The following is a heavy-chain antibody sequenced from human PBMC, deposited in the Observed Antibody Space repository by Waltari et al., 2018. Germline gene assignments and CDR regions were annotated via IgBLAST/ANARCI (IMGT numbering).Heavy chain of an antibody. CDR3: VRNYNGKLY. Sequence: EVQLVETGGGLIQPGGSLRLSCAASGFTVSINYLSWVRQAPGKGLEWVSVIYSGGNTYYADSVKGRFTISRDNSKNTLYLQMNSLRVEDTAVYYCVRNYNGKLYWGQGTLVTVSS. V-gene: IGHV3-53*02. J-gene: IGHJ4*02. CDR1: GFTVSINY. CDR2: IYSGGNT. D-gene: IGHD3-10*01.